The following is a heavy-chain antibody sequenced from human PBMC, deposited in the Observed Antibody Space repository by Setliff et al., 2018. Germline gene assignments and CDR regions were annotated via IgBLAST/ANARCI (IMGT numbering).Heavy chain of an antibody. J-gene: IGHJ4*02. CDR2: IWDGGCNK. CDR3: ARTCSGSGCYAGLES. Sequence: HPGGSLRLSCAASGFTISYYAIHWVRQAPGKGLAWVAVIWDGGCNKYHADSVKGRFTISRDNSKNTLYLQMNSLRPEDTAVYYCARTCSGSGCYAGLESWGQGTPVTVSS. CDR1: GFTISYYA. V-gene: IGHV3-30-3*01. D-gene: IGHD2-15*01.